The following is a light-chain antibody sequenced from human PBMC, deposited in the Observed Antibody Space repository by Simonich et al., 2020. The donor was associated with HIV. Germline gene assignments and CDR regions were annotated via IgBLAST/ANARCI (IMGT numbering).Light chain of an antibody. J-gene: IGLJ2*01. Sequence: QSALTQPASVSGSPGQSITISCTGTGSDVGGYNYVSWYQQHPGKAPKLMIYDVSKRPSGVSNRFSGSKSGNTASLTISRLRAEDEADYYCSSYTGSNTVIFGGGTKLTVL. CDR2: DVS. V-gene: IGLV2-14*03. CDR3: SSYTGSNTVI. CDR1: GSDVGGYNY.